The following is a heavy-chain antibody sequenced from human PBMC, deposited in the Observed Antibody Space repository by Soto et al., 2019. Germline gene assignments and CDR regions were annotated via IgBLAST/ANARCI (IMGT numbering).Heavy chain of an antibody. CDR2: INAGNGNT. CDR1: GYTFTSYA. J-gene: IGHJ4*02. D-gene: IGHD6-6*01. Sequence: ASVKVSCKASGYTFTSYAMHWVRQAPGQRLEWMGWINAGNGNTKYSQKFQGRVTITRDTSASTAYMELSSLRSEDTAVYYCARDSRIAARFVTFDYWGQGTLVTVSS. V-gene: IGHV1-3*01. CDR3: ARDSRIAARFVTFDY.